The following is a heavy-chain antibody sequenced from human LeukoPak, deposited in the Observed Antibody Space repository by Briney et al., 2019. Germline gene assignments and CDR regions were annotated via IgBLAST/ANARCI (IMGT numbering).Heavy chain of an antibody. D-gene: IGHD3-22*01. Sequence: PSETLSLTCTVSGGSISSYYWSWIRQPPGKGLEWIGYIYYSGSTNYNPSLKSRVTISVDTSKNQFSLKLSSVTAADTAVYYCARDRHSYYDSSGFDPWGQGTLVTVTS. V-gene: IGHV4-59*01. CDR3: ARDRHSYYDSSGFDP. CDR2: IYYSGST. J-gene: IGHJ5*02. CDR1: GGSISSYY.